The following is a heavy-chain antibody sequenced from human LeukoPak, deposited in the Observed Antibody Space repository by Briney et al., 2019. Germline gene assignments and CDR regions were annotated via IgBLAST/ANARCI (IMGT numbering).Heavy chain of an antibody. J-gene: IGHJ4*02. D-gene: IGHD3-22*01. CDR2: INHDGSVK. CDR1: GFTFRSYW. V-gene: IGHV3-7*01. CDR3: AASRDSSGVD. Sequence: PGGSLRLSCAASGFTFRSYWMSWVRQAPGKGLEWVANINHDGSVKYYLDSVKGRFTISRDNAKNSLYLQMNSLRAEHTAVYYCAASRDSSGVDWGQGNLVTVSS.